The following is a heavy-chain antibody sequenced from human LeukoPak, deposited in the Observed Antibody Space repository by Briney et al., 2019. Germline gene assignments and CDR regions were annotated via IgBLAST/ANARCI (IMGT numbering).Heavy chain of an antibody. Sequence: SETLSLTCTVSGGSISSYYWSWIRQPPGKGLEWIGYIYYSGATNYIPSLKSRVTISVDTSKNQFSLKLSSVTAADTAVYYCARGVYIAAAQYGYWGQGTLVTVSS. J-gene: IGHJ4*02. V-gene: IGHV4-59*01. D-gene: IGHD6-13*01. CDR1: GGSISSYY. CDR2: IYYSGAT. CDR3: ARGVYIAAAQYGY.